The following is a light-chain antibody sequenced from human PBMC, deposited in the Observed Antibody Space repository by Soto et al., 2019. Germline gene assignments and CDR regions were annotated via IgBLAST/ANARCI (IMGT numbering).Light chain of an antibody. Sequence: QSVLTQPASVSGSPGQSIAISCTGTSSDIGRYNLVSWYQHHPGKAPKAVIYEGTKRPAGVSNRFSGSKSGNTASLTISGLQAEDETDYYCFSYVGSSTLVFGGGTKLTVL. V-gene: IGLV2-23*01. J-gene: IGLJ2*01. CDR3: FSYVGSSTLV. CDR2: EGT. CDR1: SSDIGRYNL.